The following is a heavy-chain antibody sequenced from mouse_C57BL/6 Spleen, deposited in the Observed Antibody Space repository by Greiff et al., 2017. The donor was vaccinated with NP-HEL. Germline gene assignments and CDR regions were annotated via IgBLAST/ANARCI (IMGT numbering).Heavy chain of an antibody. CDR1: GYTFTDYY. CDR2: IYPGSGNT. D-gene: IGHD1-1*01. J-gene: IGHJ2*01. V-gene: IGHV1-76*01. Sequence: QVQLQQSGAELVRPGASVKLSCKASGYTFTDYYINWVKQRPGQGLEWIARIYPGSGNTYYNEKFKGKATLTAEKSSSTAYMQLSSLTSEDSAVYFCDYYGTLFDYWGQGTTLTVSS. CDR3: DYYGTLFDY.